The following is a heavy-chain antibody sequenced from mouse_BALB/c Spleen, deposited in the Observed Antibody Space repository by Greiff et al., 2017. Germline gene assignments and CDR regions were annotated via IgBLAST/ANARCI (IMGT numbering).Heavy chain of an antibody. V-gene: IGHV1S22*01. D-gene: IGHD2-10*02. CDR3: TRYEYAVYALDY. Sequence: LQQPGSELVRPGASVKLSCKASGYTFTSYWMHWVKQRPGQGLEWIGIIYPGGSGTNYDEMFKSKATLTVDTSSSTAYMQLSSLTSEDSAVYYCTRYEYAVYALDYWGQGTTVTVSS. CDR2: IYPGGSGT. J-gene: IGHJ4*01. CDR1: GYTFTSYW.